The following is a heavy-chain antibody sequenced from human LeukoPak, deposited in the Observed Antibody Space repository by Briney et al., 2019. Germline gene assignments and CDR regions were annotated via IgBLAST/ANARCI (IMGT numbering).Heavy chain of an antibody. D-gene: IGHD3-9*01. V-gene: IGHV4-39*07. CDR2: IYYSGST. CDR1: GGSISSSSYY. Sequence: SETLSLTCTVSGGSISSSSYYWGWIRQPPGKGLEWIGSIYYSGSTYYNPSLKSRVTISVDTSKNQFSLKLSSVTAAGTAVYYCARELPYYDILTGSLRSYYYYMDVWGKGTTVTISS. CDR3: ARELPYYDILTGSLRSYYYYMDV. J-gene: IGHJ6*03.